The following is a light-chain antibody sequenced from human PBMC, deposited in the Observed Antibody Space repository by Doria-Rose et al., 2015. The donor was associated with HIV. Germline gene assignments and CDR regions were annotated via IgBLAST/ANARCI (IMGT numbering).Light chain of an antibody. Sequence: DIRLTQSPESLGMSLGERATLNCKSNQSLLYTSKNYLAWYQQKPGQPPKLLIYCASTRQSGVPARFSGSGSGTDFTLTISSLEAEDVAVYYCQQYYDTPSFGPGSTVDIK. CDR2: CAS. CDR3: QQYYDTPS. CDR1: QSLLYTSKNY. V-gene: IGKV4-1*01. J-gene: IGKJ3*01.